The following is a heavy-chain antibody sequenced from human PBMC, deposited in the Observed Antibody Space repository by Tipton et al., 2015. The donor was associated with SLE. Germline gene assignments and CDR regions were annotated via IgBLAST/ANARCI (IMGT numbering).Heavy chain of an antibody. CDR1: GFTFSSYA. V-gene: IGHV3-23*01. J-gene: IGHJ4*02. Sequence: SLRLSCAASGFTFSSYAMSWVRQAPGKGLEWVSAISGSGGSTYYADSVKGRFTISRDNSKNTLYLQMNSLKTEDTAVYYCTYHFWSDYWGQGTLVTVSS. CDR3: TYHFWSDY. D-gene: IGHD3-3*01. CDR2: ISGSGGST.